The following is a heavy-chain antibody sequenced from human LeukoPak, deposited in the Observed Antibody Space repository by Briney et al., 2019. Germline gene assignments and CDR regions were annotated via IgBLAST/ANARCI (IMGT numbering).Heavy chain of an antibody. CDR1: GYTFTSYG. CDR3: ARDPKQQLFYYGMDV. Sequence: ASVKVSCKASGYTFTSYGISWVRQAPGQGLEWMGRIIPILGIANYAQKFQGRVTITADKSTSTAYMELSSLRSEDTAVYYCARDPKQQLFYYGMDVWGQGTTVTVSS. D-gene: IGHD6-13*01. V-gene: IGHV1-69*04. J-gene: IGHJ6*02. CDR2: IIPILGIA.